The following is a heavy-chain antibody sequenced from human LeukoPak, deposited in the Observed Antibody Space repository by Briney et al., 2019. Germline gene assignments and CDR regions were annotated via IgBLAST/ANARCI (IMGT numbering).Heavy chain of an antibody. CDR1: GFTFSTYA. CDR2: ISGSGGST. V-gene: IGHV3-23*01. D-gene: IGHD1-26*01. J-gene: IGHJ4*02. CDR3: ARDRVSGSYSGYFDY. Sequence: GGSLRLSRAASGFTFSTYAMSWVRQAPGKGLEWVSAISGSGGSTYYADSVKGRFTISRDNSKNTLYLQMNSLRAEDTAVYYCARDRVSGSYSGYFDYWGQGTLVTVSS.